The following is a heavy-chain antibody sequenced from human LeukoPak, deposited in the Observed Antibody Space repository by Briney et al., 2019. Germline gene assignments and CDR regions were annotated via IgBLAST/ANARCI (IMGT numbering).Heavy chain of an antibody. CDR2: ISGSGGST. Sequence: GGSLRLSCAASGFTFSSYAMSWVRQAPGKGLEWDSAISGSGGSTYYADSVKGRFTISRDNSKNTLYLQMNSLRAEDTAVYYCAKAGYSYGTYYYYGMDVWGQGTTVTVSS. CDR1: GFTFSSYA. J-gene: IGHJ6*02. D-gene: IGHD5-18*01. CDR3: AKAGYSYGTYYYYGMDV. V-gene: IGHV3-23*01.